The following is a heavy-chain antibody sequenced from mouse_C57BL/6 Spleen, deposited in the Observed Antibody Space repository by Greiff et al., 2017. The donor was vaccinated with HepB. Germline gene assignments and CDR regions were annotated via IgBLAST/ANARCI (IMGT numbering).Heavy chain of an antibody. D-gene: IGHD1-1*01. CDR2: INPSNGGT. CDR1: GYTFTSYW. CDR3: ARPPYGISAWFAY. J-gene: IGHJ3*01. Sequence: VQLQQPGTELVKPGASVKLSCKASGYTFTSYWMHWVKQRPGQGLEWIGNINPSNGGTNYNEKFKSKATLTVDKSSSTAYMQLSSLTSEDSAVYYCARPPYGISAWFAYWGQGTLVTVSA. V-gene: IGHV1-53*01.